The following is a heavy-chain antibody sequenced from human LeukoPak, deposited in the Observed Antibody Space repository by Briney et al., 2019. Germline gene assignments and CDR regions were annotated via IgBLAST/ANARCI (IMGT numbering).Heavy chain of an antibody. CDR1: GFTFSSYA. J-gene: IGHJ4*02. Sequence: PGGSLRLSCAASGFTFSSYAMHWVRQAPGKGLEYVSDISSNGGSTYYANSVKGRFTISRDNSKNTLYLQMGSLRAEDMAVYYCARVGCCSSTSCYNYFDYWGQGTLVTVSS. V-gene: IGHV3-64*01. CDR2: ISSNGGST. CDR3: ARVGCCSSTSCYNYFDY. D-gene: IGHD2-2*02.